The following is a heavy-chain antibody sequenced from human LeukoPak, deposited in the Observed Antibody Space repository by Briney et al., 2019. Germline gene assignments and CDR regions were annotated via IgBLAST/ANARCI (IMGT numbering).Heavy chain of an antibody. J-gene: IGHJ4*02. CDR1: GYTFTGYF. D-gene: IGHD3-10*01. CDR3: GSRGGSGKYDFDF. V-gene: IGHV1-2*02. Sequence: ASVKVSCKASGYTFTGYFMHWVRQAPGQGLEWMGWINPNSGDTNYAQKFQGRVTMTRDTSISTAYMELSSLRYDDTAVYYCGSRGGSGKYDFDFWGQGTLATVSS. CDR2: INPNSGDT.